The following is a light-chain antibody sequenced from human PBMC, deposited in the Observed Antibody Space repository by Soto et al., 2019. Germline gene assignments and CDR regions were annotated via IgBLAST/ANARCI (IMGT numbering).Light chain of an antibody. Sequence: SALTQPASVSGSPGQSITISCTGTNSDVGSHNFVSWYQQYPGKAPKLLIYEASKRPSGLSNRFSGSKSGNTASLTISGLQAEDEAEYYCCSLTNGATWVFGGGTKLTVL. J-gene: IGLJ3*02. CDR3: CSLTNGATWV. CDR2: EAS. CDR1: NSDVGSHNF. V-gene: IGLV2-23*01.